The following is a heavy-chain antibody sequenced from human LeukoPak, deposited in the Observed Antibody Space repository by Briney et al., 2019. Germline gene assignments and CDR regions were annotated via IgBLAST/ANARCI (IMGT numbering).Heavy chain of an antibody. Sequence: SETLSLTCTVSGGSISSYYWSWIRQPPGEGLEGIGFIYYSGSTNYNPSLKSRVTISVDTSKNQFSLKLSSVTAADTAVYYCARAYYDFWSGYSGYYGMDVWGQGTTVTVSS. CDR3: ARAYYDFWSGYSGYYGMDV. CDR2: IYYSGST. J-gene: IGHJ6*02. CDR1: GGSISSYY. D-gene: IGHD3-3*01. V-gene: IGHV4-59*01.